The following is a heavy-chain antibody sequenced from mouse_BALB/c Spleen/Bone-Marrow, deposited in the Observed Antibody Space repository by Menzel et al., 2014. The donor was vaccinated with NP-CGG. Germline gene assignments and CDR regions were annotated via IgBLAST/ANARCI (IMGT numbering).Heavy chain of an antibody. V-gene: IGHV1S132*01. J-gene: IGHJ3*01. Sequence: QVQLQQSGAEVVNPGASVKLSCRTSGYTFTNYWIQWVKQRPGQGLGWIGEIFPGTDTTYYNEKFKDKATLTIDTSSSTAYMQLSNLPSEDSAVYFCARNYDYDEGAWFTYWGQGTLVTVSA. CDR1: GYTFTNYW. D-gene: IGHD2-4*01. CDR2: IFPGTDTT. CDR3: ARNYDYDEGAWFTY.